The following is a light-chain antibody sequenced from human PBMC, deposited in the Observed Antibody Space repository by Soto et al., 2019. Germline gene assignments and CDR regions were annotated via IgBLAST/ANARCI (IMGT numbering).Light chain of an antibody. J-gene: IGLJ3*02. V-gene: IGLV1-44*01. Sequence: QTVVTQPPSASGTPGQRVTISCSGSSSNIGSNTVDWYQQLPGTAPRLLIYSDYKRPSGVPDRFSASKSGTSASLAISGLQSDDEADYICAAWDDYVNGWVFGGGTKLTVL. CDR3: AAWDDYVNGWV. CDR2: SDY. CDR1: SSNIGSNT.